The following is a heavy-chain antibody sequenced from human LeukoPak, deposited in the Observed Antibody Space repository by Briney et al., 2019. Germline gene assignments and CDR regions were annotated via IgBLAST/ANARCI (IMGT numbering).Heavy chain of an antibody. Sequence: ASVKVSCKASGYTFTGYYMHWVRQAPGQGLEWMGWINPNSGGTNYAQKFQGRVTMTRDTSISTAYMELSRLRSEDTAVYYCARDGGPNYYDSSGYSQGAFDIWGQGTMVTVSS. V-gene: IGHV1-2*02. CDR2: INPNSGGT. J-gene: IGHJ3*02. CDR3: ARDGGPNYYDSSGYSQGAFDI. D-gene: IGHD3-22*01. CDR1: GYTFTGYY.